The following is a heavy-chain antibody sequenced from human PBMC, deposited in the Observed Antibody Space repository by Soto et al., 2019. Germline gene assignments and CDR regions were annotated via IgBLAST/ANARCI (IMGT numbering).Heavy chain of an antibody. CDR3: ARARGVLGIVVVPAAIVPWFDP. D-gene: IGHD2-2*03. CDR1: GYTFTSYG. Sequence: GASVKVSCKASGYTFTSYGISWVRQAPGQGLEWMGWISAYNGNTNYAQKLQGRVTMTTDTSTSTAYMELRSLRSDDTAVYYCARARGVLGIVVVPAAIVPWFDPWGQGTPVTVSS. V-gene: IGHV1-18*04. J-gene: IGHJ5*02. CDR2: ISAYNGNT.